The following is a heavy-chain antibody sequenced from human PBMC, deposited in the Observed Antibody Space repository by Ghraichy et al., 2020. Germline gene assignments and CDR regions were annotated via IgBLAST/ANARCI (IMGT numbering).Heavy chain of an antibody. CDR2: IFYSGST. Sequence: LSLTCTVSGGSISTYYWSWVRQPPGKGLEWIGYIFYSGSTTYNPSLKSRVTISVDTSKNQFSLNLSSVTAADTAVYYCARSESSTSYTMDVWGQGTTVIVSS. D-gene: IGHD6-13*01. CDR3: ARSESSTSYTMDV. V-gene: IGHV4-59*01. CDR1: GGSISTYY. J-gene: IGHJ6*02.